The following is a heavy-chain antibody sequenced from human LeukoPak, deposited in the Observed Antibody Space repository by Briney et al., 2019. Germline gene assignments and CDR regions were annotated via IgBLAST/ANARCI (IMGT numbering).Heavy chain of an antibody. J-gene: IGHJ4*02. D-gene: IGHD3-22*01. CDR3: ARATNYYYDSGGYYPFGY. CDR1: GGTFSSYA. V-gene: IGHV1-69*05. CDR2: IIPIFGTA. Sequence: ASVKVSCKASGGTFSSYAISWVRQAPGQGLEWMGGIIPIFGTANYAQKFQGRVTITTDESTSTAYMELSSLRSEDTAVYYCARATNYYYDSGGYYPFGYWGQGTLVTVSS.